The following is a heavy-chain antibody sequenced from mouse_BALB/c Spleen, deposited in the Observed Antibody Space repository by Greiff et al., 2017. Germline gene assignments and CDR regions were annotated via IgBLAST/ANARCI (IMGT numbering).Heavy chain of an antibody. J-gene: IGHJ4*01. CDR1: GYSFTSYY. Sequence: VQLQQSGPELMKPGASVKISCKASGYSFTSYYMHWVKQSHGKSLEWIGYIDPFNGGTSYNQNFKGKARLTVDKSSSTAYMHLSSLTSEDSAVYYYARRPNWDDYYYALDCWGQGTAVTVST. V-gene: IGHV1S135*01. CDR3: ARRPNWDDYYYALDC. CDR2: IDPFNGGT. D-gene: IGHD4-1*01.